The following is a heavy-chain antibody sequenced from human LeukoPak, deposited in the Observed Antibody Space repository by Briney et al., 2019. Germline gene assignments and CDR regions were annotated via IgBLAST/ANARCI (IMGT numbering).Heavy chain of an antibody. CDR3: TTELVVPAAMWGYYYYGMDV. CDR2: IRSKADGGTT. J-gene: IGHJ6*02. D-gene: IGHD2-2*01. Sequence: GGSLRLSCAASGFTFNNAWMNWVRQAPGKGLEWVGRIRSKADGGTTDYAAPVKGRFTISRDDSTNTLYLQMNSLKTEDTAVYYCTTELVVPAAMWGYYYYGMDVWGQGTTVTVSS. V-gene: IGHV3-15*07. CDR1: GFTFNNAW.